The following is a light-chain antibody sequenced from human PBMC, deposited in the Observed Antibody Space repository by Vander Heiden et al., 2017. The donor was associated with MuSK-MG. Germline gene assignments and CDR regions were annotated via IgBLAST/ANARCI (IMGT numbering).Light chain of an antibody. CDR1: SSNIGAGYD. CDR2: AKS. J-gene: IGLJ2*01. V-gene: IGLV1-40*01. CDR3: QAYDSSLSGVV. Sequence: QSVLTQPPSVSGAPGQRVTISCIGRSSNIGAGYDVHWYQQVPGTAPRLLIYAKSNRPSGVPDRFSGSKSGTSASLAITGLQAEDEADYYCQAYDSSLSGVVFGGGTKLTVL.